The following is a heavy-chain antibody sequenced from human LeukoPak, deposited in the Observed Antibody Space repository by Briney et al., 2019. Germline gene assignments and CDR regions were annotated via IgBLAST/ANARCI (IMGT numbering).Heavy chain of an antibody. V-gene: IGHV3-21*04. J-gene: IGHJ4*02. CDR3: VRDRGTYRPIDY. D-gene: IGHD1-26*01. CDR2: ISYTGTYI. Sequence: GGSLRLSCAASAFSLNAYNMNWVRQAPGKGLEWVSSISYTGTYIHYADSVKGRFTVSRDNAQNSLYLQMNSLRAEDTAIYYCVRDRGTYRPIDYWGQGTLVTVSS. CDR1: AFSLNAYN.